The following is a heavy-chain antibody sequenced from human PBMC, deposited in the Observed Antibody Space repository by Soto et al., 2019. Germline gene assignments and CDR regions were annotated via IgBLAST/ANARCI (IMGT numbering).Heavy chain of an antibody. D-gene: IGHD3-22*01. CDR1: GFTIGDYW. CDR2: IKQDGSEK. J-gene: IGHJ4*02. V-gene: IGHV3-7*01. Sequence: VQLVESGGGVVQPGGSLRLSCAASGFTIGDYWMSWVRQAPGKGLEWVANIKQDGSEKYYVDSVKGRFTISRDSAKNSLYLQMNSLRGDDTAVYYCARTIVVVVPDNFDHWGQGTLVTVSS. CDR3: ARTIVVVVPDNFDH.